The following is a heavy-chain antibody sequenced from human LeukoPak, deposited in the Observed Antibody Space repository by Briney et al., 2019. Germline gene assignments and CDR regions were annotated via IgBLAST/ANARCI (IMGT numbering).Heavy chain of an antibody. CDR1: GFTFSSYA. D-gene: IGHD5-18*01. J-gene: IGHJ4*02. Sequence: SGGSLRLSCAASGFTFSSYAMSWVPQAPGKGLEWVSTISGSGGSTDYAESVKGRFTISRDNSKNTLYLQMNSLRAEDTAVYYCAKEQQLWLLGYFDYWGQGALVTVSS. CDR2: ISGSGGST. V-gene: IGHV3-23*01. CDR3: AKEQQLWLLGYFDY.